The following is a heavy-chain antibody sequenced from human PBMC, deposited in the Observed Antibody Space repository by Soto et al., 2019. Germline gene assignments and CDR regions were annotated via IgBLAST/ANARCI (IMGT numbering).Heavy chain of an antibody. V-gene: IGHV1-69*08. CDR1: GGTYSPYT. Sequence: QVQLVQSGAEVKKPGSSVKVSCKSSGGTYSPYTINWVRQSPGQGLEWMGGIIPFLGVTNYGLKFQARVTITADKATNTAYMELRGVRFEDTAVYYCSRDWESAVSTWPFGALWGRGTLVTVSS. J-gene: IGHJ4*02. CDR2: IIPFLGVT. D-gene: IGHD1-26*01. CDR3: SRDWESAVSTWPFGAL.